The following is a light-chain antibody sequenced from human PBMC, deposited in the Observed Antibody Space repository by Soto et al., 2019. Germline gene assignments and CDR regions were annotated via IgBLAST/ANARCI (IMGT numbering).Light chain of an antibody. J-gene: IGKJ4*01. Sequence: EIVVTQSPATLSLSPGERATLSCRASQSISSYLAWYQQKPGQAPRLLIYDASNRATGIPARFSGSGSGTAFTLTISSLEPEDFAVYYCQHRSTWPLTFGGGTKVEIK. V-gene: IGKV3-11*01. CDR2: DAS. CDR3: QHRSTWPLT. CDR1: QSISSY.